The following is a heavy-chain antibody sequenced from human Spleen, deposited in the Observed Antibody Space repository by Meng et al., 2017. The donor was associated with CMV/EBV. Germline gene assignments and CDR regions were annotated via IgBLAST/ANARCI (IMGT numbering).Heavy chain of an antibody. CDR2: INGGNGKT. J-gene: IGHJ4*02. V-gene: IGHV1-18*04. Sequence: VQLVQSGAEVKKPGASVKVSCKTSGYIFSSLSISWVRQAPGQGLEWMGWINGGNGKTKYSQKFQGRVTITRDTSASTAHMELSSLRSEDTAVYYCARDVVVPAALTVRIDYWGQGTLVTVSS. CDR3: ARDVVVPAALTVRIDY. CDR1: GYIFSSLS. D-gene: IGHD2-2*01.